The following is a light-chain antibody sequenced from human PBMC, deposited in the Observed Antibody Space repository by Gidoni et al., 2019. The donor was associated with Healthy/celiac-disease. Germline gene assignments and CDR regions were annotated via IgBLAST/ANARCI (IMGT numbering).Light chain of an antibody. V-gene: IGKV3-11*01. CDR2: DAS. CDR3: QQRSNWPYT. CDR1: QIVSSY. J-gene: IGKJ2*01. Sequence: EIVLTQSPATLSLSPGERATLSCRASQIVSSYLAWYQQKPGQAPKLLIYDASNRATGIPARFSGSGSGTDFPLTISSLEPEDFAVYYCQQRSNWPYTFGQGTKLEIK.